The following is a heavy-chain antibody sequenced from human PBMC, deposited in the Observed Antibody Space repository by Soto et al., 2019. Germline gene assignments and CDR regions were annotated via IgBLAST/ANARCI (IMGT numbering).Heavy chain of an antibody. CDR3: AKYQGGQDYYIFTGYSPYYFDS. J-gene: IGHJ4*02. V-gene: IGHV3-23*01. CDR1: GFTFSSYA. Sequence: GGSLRLSCAAPGFTFSSYAMSWVRQAPGKGLEWVSAISGSGGSTYYADSVKGRFTISRDNSKNTLYLQINSLRAEDTPVYYCAKYQGGQDYYIFTGYSPYYFDSWGQGPLVTAPQ. D-gene: IGHD3-9*01. CDR2: ISGSGGST.